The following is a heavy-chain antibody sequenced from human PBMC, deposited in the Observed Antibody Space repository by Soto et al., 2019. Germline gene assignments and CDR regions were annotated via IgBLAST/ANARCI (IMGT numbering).Heavy chain of an antibody. D-gene: IGHD1-1*01. CDR2: MSHSGGI. CDR3: ARVERGTATTVVDAFDI. V-gene: IGHV4-34*01. CDR1: GGFVSSGSYY. J-gene: IGHJ3*02. Sequence: QVQLQQWGAGLLKPSETLSLTCAVYGGFVSSGSYYWSWIRQPPGKGLEWIGEMSHSGGIHFNPSLKSRVTISVDTSKNQFSLKMSSVTAADTALYYFARVERGTATTVVDAFDIWGPGTMVTVSS.